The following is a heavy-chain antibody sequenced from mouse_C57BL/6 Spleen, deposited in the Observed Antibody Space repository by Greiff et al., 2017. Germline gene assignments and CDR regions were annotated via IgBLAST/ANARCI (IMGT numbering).Heavy chain of an antibody. D-gene: IGHD2-1*01. CDR2: INPNYGTT. Sequence: VQLQQSGPELVTPGASVKISCKASGYSFTDYNMNWVKQSNGKSLEWIGVINPNYGTTSFNQKFKGKATLTVDQSSSTAYMQLNSLTSEDSAVYYCARSDGNHYPYAMDYWGQGTSVTVSS. CDR1: GYSFTDYN. V-gene: IGHV1-39*01. CDR3: ARSDGNHYPYAMDY. J-gene: IGHJ4*01.